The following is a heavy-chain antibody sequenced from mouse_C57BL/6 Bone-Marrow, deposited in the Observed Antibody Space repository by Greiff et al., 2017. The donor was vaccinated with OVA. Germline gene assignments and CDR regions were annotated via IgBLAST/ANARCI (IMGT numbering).Heavy chain of an antibody. CDR1: GYTFTSYW. J-gene: IGHJ2*01. CDR3: ARGRWLLRPYYFDY. V-gene: IGHV1-52*01. Sequence: QVQLQQPGAELVRPGSSVKLSCKASGYTFTSYWMHWVKQRPIQGLEWIGNIDPSDSETHYNQKFKDKATLTLDKSYSTAYMQLSSLTSEDSAVYYCARGRWLLRPYYFDYWGQGTTLTVSS. D-gene: IGHD2-3*01. CDR2: IDPSDSET.